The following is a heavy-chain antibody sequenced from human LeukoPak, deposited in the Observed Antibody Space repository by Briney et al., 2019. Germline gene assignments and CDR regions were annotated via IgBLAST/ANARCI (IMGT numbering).Heavy chain of an antibody. CDR2: ISGSGGST. Sequence: PGGTLRLSCAASGFTFSSYGMSWVRQAPGKGLEWVSAISGSGGSTYYADSVKGRFTISRDNSKNTLYLQMNSLRAEDTAVYYCAKLSRITMVRGVIDDYWGQGTLVTVSS. D-gene: IGHD3-10*01. CDR3: AKLSRITMVRGVIDDY. CDR1: GFTFSSYG. J-gene: IGHJ4*02. V-gene: IGHV3-23*01.